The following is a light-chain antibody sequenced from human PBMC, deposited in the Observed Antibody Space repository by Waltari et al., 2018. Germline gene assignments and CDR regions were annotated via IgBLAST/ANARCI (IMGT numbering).Light chain of an antibody. CDR2: DAS. Sequence: EVVLTQSPATLSLSPGARATLSCRASQSVSINLAWYQQKPGQAPRLLIYDASNRATGIPARFSGSGSGTDFTLTISSLEPEDFAVYYCQQRSSWPPRISFGPGTKVNIK. CDR3: QQRSSWPPRIS. CDR1: QSVSIN. J-gene: IGKJ3*01. V-gene: IGKV3-11*01.